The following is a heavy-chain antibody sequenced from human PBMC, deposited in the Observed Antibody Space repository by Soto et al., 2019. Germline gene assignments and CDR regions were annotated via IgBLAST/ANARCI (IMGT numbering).Heavy chain of an antibody. J-gene: IGHJ6*02. V-gene: IGHV1-69*06. CDR1: GGTFSSYA. CDR3: ARDVVEYDYCHGMDV. Sequence: QVQLVQSGAEVKKPGSSVKVSCKASGGTFSSYAISWVRQAPGQGLEWMGGIIPIFGTANYAQKFQGRVTITADKSTSTAYMELSSLRAEETGVYYCARDVVEYDYCHGMDVWGQWTTVTVS. D-gene: IGHD2-15*01. CDR2: IIPIFGTA.